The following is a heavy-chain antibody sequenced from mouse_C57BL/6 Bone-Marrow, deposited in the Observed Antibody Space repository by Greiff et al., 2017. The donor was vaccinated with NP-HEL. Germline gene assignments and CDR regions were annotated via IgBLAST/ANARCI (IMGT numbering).Heavy chain of an antibody. D-gene: IGHD1-1*01. CDR2: ISSGSSTI. Sequence: DVQLVESGGGLVKPGGSLKLSCAASGFTFSDYGMHWVRQAPEKGLEWVAYISSGSSTIYYADTVKGRFTISRDNAKNTLFLQMTSLRSEDTAMYYCARNYYGSSPGLMDYWGQGTSVTVSS. CDR3: ARNYYGSSPGLMDY. J-gene: IGHJ4*01. CDR1: GFTFSDYG. V-gene: IGHV5-17*01.